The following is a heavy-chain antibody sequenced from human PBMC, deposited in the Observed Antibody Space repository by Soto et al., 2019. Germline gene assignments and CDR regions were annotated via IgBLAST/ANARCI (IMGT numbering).Heavy chain of an antibody. D-gene: IGHD2-8*01. CDR3: AKEGPVLMVYGSDY. CDR1: GFAVSANY. Sequence: PGGSLRLSCAASGFAVSANYVSWVRQAPGKGLEWVSLIYTDGTTYYADSVKGRFTISRDNSKNTLYLQMNSLRAEDTAVYYCAKEGPVLMVYGSDYWGQGTLVTVSS. J-gene: IGHJ4*02. CDR2: IYTDGTT. V-gene: IGHV3-53*01.